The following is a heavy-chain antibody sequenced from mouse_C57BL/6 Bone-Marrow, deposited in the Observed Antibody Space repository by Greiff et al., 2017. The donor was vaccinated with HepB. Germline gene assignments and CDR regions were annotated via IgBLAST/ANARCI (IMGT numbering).Heavy chain of an antibody. CDR1: GYAFTNYL. D-gene: IGHD2-3*01. J-gene: IGHJ1*03. Sequence: VKLQQSGAELVRPGTSVKVSCKASGYAFTNYLIEWVKQRPGQGLEWIGVINPGSGGTNYNEKFKGKATLTADKSSSTAYMQLSSLTSEDSAVYFCARSGYDGYYGWYFDVWGTGTTVTVSS. V-gene: IGHV1-54*01. CDR3: ARSGYDGYYGWYFDV. CDR2: INPGSGGT.